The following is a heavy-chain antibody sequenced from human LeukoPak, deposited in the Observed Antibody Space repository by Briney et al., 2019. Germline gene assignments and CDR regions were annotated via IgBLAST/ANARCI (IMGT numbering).Heavy chain of an antibody. CDR2: IYYSGST. V-gene: IGHV4-61*01. D-gene: IGHD3-10*01. J-gene: IGHJ6*04. CDR1: GGSVSSGSYY. Sequence: SETLSLTCTVSGGSVSSGSYYWSWIRQPPGKGLEWIGYIYYSGSTNYNPSLKSRVTISVDTSKNQFSLKLSSVTAADTAVYYCARDKGSGLDYYYYYGTDVWGKGTTVTVSS. CDR3: ARDKGSGLDYYYYYGTDV.